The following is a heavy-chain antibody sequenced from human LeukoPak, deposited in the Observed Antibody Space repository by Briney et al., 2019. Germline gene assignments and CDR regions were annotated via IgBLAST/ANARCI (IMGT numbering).Heavy chain of an antibody. CDR1: GFTFSSHS. D-gene: IGHD4/OR15-4a*01. Sequence: PGGSLRLSCAASGFTFSSHSMDWVRQAPGKGLEWVSYISSGGSTIYYADSVKGRFTISRDNAKNSLYLQMNSLRDEDTAVYYCARDEVGVDVTMVVTGGIDYWGQGTPVTVSS. J-gene: IGHJ4*02. V-gene: IGHV3-48*02. CDR3: ARDEVGVDVTMVVTGGIDY. CDR2: ISSGGSTI.